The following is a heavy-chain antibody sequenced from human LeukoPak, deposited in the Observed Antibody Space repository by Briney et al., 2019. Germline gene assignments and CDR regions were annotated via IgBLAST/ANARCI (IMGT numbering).Heavy chain of an antibody. Sequence: SETLSLTCTVSGGSISSYYWSWIRQPPGKGLEWIGFIYYSGSTNYNPSLKSRVTISVETPKNQFSLNLSAVTAADTAVYYCARHLSTVTTWAAFDIWGQGTTVTVSS. D-gene: IGHD4-17*01. J-gene: IGHJ3*02. CDR1: GGSISSYY. CDR3: ARHLSTVTTWAAFDI. V-gene: IGHV4-59*08. CDR2: IYYSGST.